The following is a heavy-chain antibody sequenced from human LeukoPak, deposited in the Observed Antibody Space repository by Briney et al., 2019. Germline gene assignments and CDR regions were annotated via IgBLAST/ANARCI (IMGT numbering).Heavy chain of an antibody. CDR2: IYYSGTT. CDR3: ARGVYIAAAQYGY. D-gene: IGHD6-13*01. Sequence: SETLSLTCTVSGGSISSYYWSWIRQPPGKGLEWIGYIYYSGTTNYNPSLKSRVTISVDTSMNQFPLKLSSVTAADTAVYYCARGVYIAAAQYGYWGQGTLVTVSS. CDR1: GGSISSYY. V-gene: IGHV4-59*01. J-gene: IGHJ4*02.